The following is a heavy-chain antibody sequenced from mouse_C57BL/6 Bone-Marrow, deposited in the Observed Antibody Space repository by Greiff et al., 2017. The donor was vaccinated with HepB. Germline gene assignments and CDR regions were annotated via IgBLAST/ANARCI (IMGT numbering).Heavy chain of an antibody. CDR2: IDPANGNT. CDR1: GFNIKNTY. Sequence: VQLQQSVAELVRPGASVKLSCTASGFNIKNTYMHWVKQRPEQGLEWIGRIDPANGNTKYAPKFQGKATITADTSSNTAYLQLSSLTSEGTAIFYCARRRIYYGYDRGCFEVWGKGATVTGAS. D-gene: IGHD2-2*01. V-gene: IGHV14-3*01. J-gene: IGHJ1*03. CDR3: ARRRIYYGYDRGCFEV.